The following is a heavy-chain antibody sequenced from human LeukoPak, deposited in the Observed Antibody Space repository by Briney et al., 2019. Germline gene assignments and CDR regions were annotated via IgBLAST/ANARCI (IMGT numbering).Heavy chain of an antibody. CDR1: GFTFSSYA. CDR2: ISSSGSTI. CDR3: ARDYDSRSNYFDY. J-gene: IGHJ4*02. V-gene: IGHV3-11*01. D-gene: IGHD3-22*01. Sequence: GGSLRLSCAASGFTFSSYAMSWIRQAPGKGLEWVSYISSSGSTIYYADSVKGRFTISRDNAKNSLYLQMNSLRAEDTAVYYCARDYDSRSNYFDYWGQGTLVTVSS.